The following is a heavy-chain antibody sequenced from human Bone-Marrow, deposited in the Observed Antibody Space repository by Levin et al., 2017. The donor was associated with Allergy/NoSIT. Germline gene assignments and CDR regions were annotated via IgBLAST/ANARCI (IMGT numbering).Heavy chain of an antibody. D-gene: IGHD6-19*01. V-gene: IGHV3-48*01. CDR2: ISSSSSTI. J-gene: IGHJ5*02. CDR1: GFTFSSYS. CDR3: ATRIAVAGTGNNWFDP. Sequence: GGSLRLSCAASGFTFSSYSMNWVRQAPGKGLEWVSYISSSSSTIYYADSVKGRFTISRDNAKNSLYLQMNSLRAEDTAVYYCATRIAVAGTGNNWFDPWGQGTLVTVSS.